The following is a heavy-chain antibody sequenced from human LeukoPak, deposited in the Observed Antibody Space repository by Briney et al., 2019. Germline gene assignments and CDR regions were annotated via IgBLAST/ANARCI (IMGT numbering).Heavy chain of an antibody. D-gene: IGHD3-22*01. Sequence: GGSLRLSCAASGFTFSSYAMSWVRQAPGKGLEWVSAISGSGGSTYYADSVKGRFTISRDNSKNTLYLQMNSLRAEDTAVYYCARAWGSYDSSGYPYDYWGQGTLVTVSS. CDR3: ARAWGSYDSSGYPYDY. J-gene: IGHJ4*02. V-gene: IGHV3-23*01. CDR2: ISGSGGST. CDR1: GFTFSSYA.